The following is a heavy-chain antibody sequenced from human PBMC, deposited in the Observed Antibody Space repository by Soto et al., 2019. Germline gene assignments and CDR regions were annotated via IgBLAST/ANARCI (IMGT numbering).Heavy chain of an antibody. V-gene: IGHV4-31*03. D-gene: IGHD1-26*01. CDR2: IYHNGST. Sequence: QVQLQESGPRLVEASQTLSLTCTVSNASIPSSGYYWSWVRQPPGKRLEWIGHIYHNGSTFYSPSLQGRLTMSVDTSKNQFSLTLRSVTAADTAVYHCARMSGTYYVPDYWGQGTLVTVSS. CDR1: NASIPSSGYY. J-gene: IGHJ4*02. CDR3: ARMSGTYYVPDY.